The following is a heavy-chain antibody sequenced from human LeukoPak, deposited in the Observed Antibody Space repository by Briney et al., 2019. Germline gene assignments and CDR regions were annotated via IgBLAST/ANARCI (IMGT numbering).Heavy chain of an antibody. CDR2: IYYSGST. D-gene: IGHD6-19*01. V-gene: IGHV4-39*07. J-gene: IGHJ4*02. CDR3: ARRGYSSGWYGY. Sequence: KTSETLSLTCTVSGGSISSSSYYWGWIRQPPGKGLEWIGSIYYSGSTYYNPSLKSRVTISVDTSKNQFSLKLSSVTAADTAVYYCARRGYSSGWYGYWGQGTLVTVSS. CDR1: GGSISSSSYY.